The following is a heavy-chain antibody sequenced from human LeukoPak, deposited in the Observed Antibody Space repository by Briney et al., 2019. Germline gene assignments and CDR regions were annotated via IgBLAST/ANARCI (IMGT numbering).Heavy chain of an antibody. CDR2: ISSVSSYI. CDR3: ARGLAVVAATNDAFDI. Sequence: AGRSLRLSCAASGFTFSSYGMHWVRQAPGKGLEWVSSISSVSSYIYYADSVKGRFTISRDNAKNSLYLQMNSLRAEDTAVYYCARGLAVVAATNDAFDIWGQGTMVTVSS. J-gene: IGHJ3*02. V-gene: IGHV3-21*01. CDR1: GFTFSSYG. D-gene: IGHD2-15*01.